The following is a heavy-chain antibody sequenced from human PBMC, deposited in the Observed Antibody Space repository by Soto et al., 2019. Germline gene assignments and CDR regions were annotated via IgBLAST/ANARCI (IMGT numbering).Heavy chain of an antibody. CDR1: GGSISSYY. CDR2: FYPSGST. Sequence: ASETLSLTCTVSGGSISSYYWSWIRQPAGKGLEWIGRFYPSGSTNYNPSLKSRVTMSVDTSKNQVSLKLNSVTAADTAMYYCAATIPDYYDGMDVWGQGTTVTSP. V-gene: IGHV4-4*07. D-gene: IGHD1-26*01. J-gene: IGHJ6*02. CDR3: AATIPDYYDGMDV.